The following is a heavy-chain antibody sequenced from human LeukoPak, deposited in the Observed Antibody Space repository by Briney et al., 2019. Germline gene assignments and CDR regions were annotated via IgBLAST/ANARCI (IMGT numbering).Heavy chain of an antibody. V-gene: IGHV4-34*01. Sequence: SETLSLTCAVYGGSFSGYYWSWIRQPPGKGLEWIGEINHSGSTNYNPSLKSRVTISVDTSKNQFSLKLSSVTAADTAVYYCARRSKYNYYGSGSYRLDWFDPWGQGTLVTVSS. CDR2: INHSGST. CDR1: GGSFSGYY. CDR3: ARRSKYNYYGSGSYRLDWFDP. J-gene: IGHJ5*02. D-gene: IGHD3-10*01.